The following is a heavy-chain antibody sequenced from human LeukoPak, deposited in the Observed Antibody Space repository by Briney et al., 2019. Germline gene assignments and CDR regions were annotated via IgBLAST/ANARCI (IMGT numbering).Heavy chain of an antibody. D-gene: IGHD3-22*01. V-gene: IGHV4-59*12. CDR2: IYYSGST. J-gene: IGHJ4*02. Sequence: SETLSLTCTVSGGSISSYYWSWIRQPPGKGLEWIGYIYYSGSTNYSPSLKSRVTISVDTSKNQFSLKLSSVTAADTAVYYCARDLYYYDSRPYYFDYWGQGTLVTVSS. CDR1: GGSISSYY. CDR3: ARDLYYYDSRPYYFDY.